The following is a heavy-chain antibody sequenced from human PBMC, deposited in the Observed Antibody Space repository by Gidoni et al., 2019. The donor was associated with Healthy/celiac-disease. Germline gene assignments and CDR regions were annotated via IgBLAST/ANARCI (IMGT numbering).Heavy chain of an antibody. D-gene: IGHD3-16*01. V-gene: IGHV4-34*01. CDR3: ARGRRLGLGY. J-gene: IGHJ4*02. CDR2: INHSGST. Sequence: QVQLQQWGAGLLKPSETLSLTCAVYGGSFSGYYWSWIRQPPGQGLEWIGEINHSGSTNYNPSLKSRVTISVDTSKNQFSLKLSSVTAADTAVYYCARGRRLGLGYWGQGTLVTVSS. CDR1: GGSFSGYY.